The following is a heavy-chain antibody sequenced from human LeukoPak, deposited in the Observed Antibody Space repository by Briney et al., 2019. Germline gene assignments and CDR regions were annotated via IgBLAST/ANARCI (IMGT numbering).Heavy chain of an antibody. V-gene: IGHV3-64*01. CDR2: ISSNGGST. CDR3: AKGGWDGSGSYYLYYFDY. Sequence: QTGGSLRLSCAASGFTFSSYAMHWVRQAPGKGLEYVSRISSNGGSTYYANSVKGRFTISRDNSKNTLYLQMNSLRAEDTAVYYCAKGGWDGSGSYYLYYFDYWGQGTLVTVSS. D-gene: IGHD3-10*01. J-gene: IGHJ4*02. CDR1: GFTFSSYA.